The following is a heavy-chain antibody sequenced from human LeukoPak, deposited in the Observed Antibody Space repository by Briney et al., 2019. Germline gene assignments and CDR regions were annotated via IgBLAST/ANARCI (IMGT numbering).Heavy chain of an antibody. J-gene: IGHJ5*02. CDR3: AKARYGPDWFDP. CDR1: GFTFSSYA. Sequence: GGSLRLSCAASGFTFSSYAMSWVRQAPGKRLEWVSAISGSGGSTYYADSVKGRFTISRDNSKNTLYLQMNSLRAEDTAVYYCAKARYGPDWFDPWGQGTLVTVSS. D-gene: IGHD3-9*01. CDR2: ISGSGGST. V-gene: IGHV3-23*01.